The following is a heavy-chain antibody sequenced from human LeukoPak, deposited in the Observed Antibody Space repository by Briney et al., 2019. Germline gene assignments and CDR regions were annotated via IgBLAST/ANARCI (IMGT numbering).Heavy chain of an antibody. J-gene: IGHJ4*02. CDR3: AREGVYCSSTSCLFY. D-gene: IGHD2-2*01. CDR2: INPNSGGT. Sequence: ASVKVSCKASGYTFTSYYMHWVRQAPGQGLEWMGWINPNSGGTNYAQKFQGRVTMTRDTSISTAYMELSRLRSDDTAVYYCAREGVYCSSTSCLFYWGQGTLVTVSS. CDR1: GYTFTSYY. V-gene: IGHV1-2*02.